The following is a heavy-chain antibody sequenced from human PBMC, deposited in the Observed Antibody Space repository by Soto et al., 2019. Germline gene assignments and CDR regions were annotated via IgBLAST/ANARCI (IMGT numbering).Heavy chain of an antibody. CDR1: GFTFSSYN. Sequence: EVQLVESGGGLVKPGGSLRLSCAASGFTFSSYNMNWVRQAPGKGLEWVSSLSSSSTYIYYADSVKGRFTISRDNAKNSLELQMRGVRAGETAVYYGAGGGINYGDGRSMDVWGKGTTVTVSS. J-gene: IGHJ6*03. CDR3: AGGGINYGDGRSMDV. CDR2: LSSSSTYI. V-gene: IGHV3-21*01. D-gene: IGHD4-17*01.